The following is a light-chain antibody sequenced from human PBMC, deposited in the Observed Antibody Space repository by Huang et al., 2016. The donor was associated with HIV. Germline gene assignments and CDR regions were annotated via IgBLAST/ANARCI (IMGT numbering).Light chain of an antibody. CDR3: QQYGSSPWT. J-gene: IGKJ1*01. CDR2: GAS. V-gene: IGKV3-20*01. CDR1: QSVSSSY. Sequence: EIVLRQSPGTLSLSPGERATLSCRASQSVSSSYLAWYQQRPGQAPRPLIYGASSRATGIPDRFSGSGSGTDFTLTISRLEPEDSAVYYCQQYGSSPWTFGQGTKVEI.